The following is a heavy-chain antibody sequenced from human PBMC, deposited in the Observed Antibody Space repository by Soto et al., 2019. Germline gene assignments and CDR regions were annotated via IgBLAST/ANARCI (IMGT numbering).Heavy chain of an antibody. V-gene: IGHV4-59*01. CDR1: GGSISDYY. CDR3: ARCAAMPTTPYYFDY. J-gene: IGHJ4*02. Sequence: PSETLSLTCTIYGGSISDYYWSWIRQSPGKGLEWIGYIYSSGSINSNVSLKSRVTISVDKSKNQFSLQLSSVTAADTATYYCARCAAMPTTPYYFDYWGQGTLVTVSS. CDR2: IYSSGSI. D-gene: IGHD5-12*01.